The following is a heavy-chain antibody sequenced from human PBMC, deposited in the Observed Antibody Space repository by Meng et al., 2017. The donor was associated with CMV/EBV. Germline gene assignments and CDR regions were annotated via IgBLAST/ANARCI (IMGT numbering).Heavy chain of an antibody. CDR2: IVGNGGST. Sequence: GGSLRLSCAASGFTFTDYAMTWVRQAPGKGLEWVSAIVGNGGSTFFADSVKGRFTISRDNSNNTLYLQMSGLRAEDTAVYYCAKARVWASSTALDYWGQGTLVTVSS. J-gene: IGHJ4*02. D-gene: IGHD2-2*01. CDR3: AKARVWASSTALDY. V-gene: IGHV3-23*01. CDR1: GFTFTDYA.